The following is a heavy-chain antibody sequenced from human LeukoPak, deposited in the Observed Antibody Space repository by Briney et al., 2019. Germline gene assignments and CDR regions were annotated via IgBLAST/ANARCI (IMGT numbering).Heavy chain of an antibody. CDR3: AKDKRIFEVPNGMDV. CDR2: ISWNSGSI. CDR1: GFTFDDYA. J-gene: IGHJ6*02. V-gene: IGHV3-9*01. D-gene: IGHD3-3*01. Sequence: GRSLRLSCAASGFTFDDYAMHWVRQAPGKGLEWVSGISWNSGSIGYADSVKGRFTISRDNAKNSLYLQMNSLRAEDTALYYCAKDKRIFEVPNGMDVWGQGTTVTVSS.